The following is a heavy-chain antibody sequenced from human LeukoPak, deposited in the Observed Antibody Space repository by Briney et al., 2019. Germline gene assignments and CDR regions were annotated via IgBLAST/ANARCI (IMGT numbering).Heavy chain of an antibody. CDR2: ISYDGSNK. CDR1: GFTFSSYE. Sequence: PGGSLRLSCAASGFTFSSYEMNWVRQAPGKGLEWVAAISYDGSNKNYADSVKGRFTISRDNSKNTLYLQMNSLRAEDTAVYYCARGVRIAVAGYIDYWGQGTLGTVSS. V-gene: IGHV3-30*04. D-gene: IGHD6-19*01. CDR3: ARGVRIAVAGYIDY. J-gene: IGHJ4*02.